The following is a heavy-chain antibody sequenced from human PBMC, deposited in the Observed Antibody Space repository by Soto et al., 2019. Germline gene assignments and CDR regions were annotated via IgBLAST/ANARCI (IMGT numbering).Heavy chain of an antibody. CDR3: AKDLEGVMISFGGVIVRGGYFDS. Sequence: EVQLLESGGGLVQPGGSLRLSCAASGFTFSSYAMSWVRQAPGKGLEWVSAISGSGGSTYYADSVKGRFTISRDNSKNPLYMQMNSRRAEDTAVYYCAKDLEGVMISFGGVIVRGGYFDSWGQGTLVTVSS. D-gene: IGHD3-16*02. CDR2: ISGSGGST. CDR1: GFTFSSYA. J-gene: IGHJ4*02. V-gene: IGHV3-23*01.